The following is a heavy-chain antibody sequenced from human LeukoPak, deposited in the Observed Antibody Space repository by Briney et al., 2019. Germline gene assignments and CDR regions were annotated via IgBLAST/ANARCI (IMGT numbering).Heavy chain of an antibody. Sequence: ASVKVSCKASGYTFTSYGISWVRQAPGQGLEWMGWISAYNGNTNYAQKFQGRVTITADESTSTAYMELSSLRSEDTAVYYCAREGTVTTFDYWGQGTLVTVSS. CDR2: ISAYNGNT. CDR1: GYTFTSYG. CDR3: AREGTVTTFDY. J-gene: IGHJ4*02. D-gene: IGHD4-17*01. V-gene: IGHV1-18*01.